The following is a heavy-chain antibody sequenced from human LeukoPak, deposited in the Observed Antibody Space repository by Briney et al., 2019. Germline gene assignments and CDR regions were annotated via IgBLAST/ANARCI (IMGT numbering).Heavy chain of an antibody. CDR1: GGSSSGYY. V-gene: IGHV4-34*01. D-gene: IGHD3-3*01. Sequence: KASETLSLTCAVYGGSSSGYYWSWIRQPPGKGLEWIGEINHSGSTNYNPSLKSRVTISVDTSKNQFSLKLSSVTAADTAVYYCARGPRYYDFWSGYQNWLDPWGQGTLVTVSS. CDR2: INHSGST. CDR3: ARGPRYYDFWSGYQNWLDP. J-gene: IGHJ5*02.